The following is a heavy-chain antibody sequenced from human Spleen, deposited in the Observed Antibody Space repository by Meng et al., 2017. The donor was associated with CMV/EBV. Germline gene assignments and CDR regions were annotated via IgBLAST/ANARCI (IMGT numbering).Heavy chain of an antibody. CDR3: VKGGGTVVEGV. CDR2: ISYDRSNK. Sequence: GGSLRLSCAASGFTFSSYAMHWVRQAPGKGLEWVAVISYDRSNKYYADSVKGRFTISRDNAKNSLYLQMNSLRAEDTAVYYCVKGGGTVVEGVWGQGTTVTVSS. J-gene: IGHJ6*02. V-gene: IGHV3-30-3*02. CDR1: GFTFSSYA. D-gene: IGHD2-15*01.